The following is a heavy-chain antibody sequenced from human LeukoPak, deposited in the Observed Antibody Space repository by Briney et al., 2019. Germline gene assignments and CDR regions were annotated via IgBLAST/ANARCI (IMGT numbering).Heavy chain of an antibody. Sequence: ASVKVSCKASGYTFTNYGISWVRQAPEQGLEWMGWISAYNGNTYYAQKLQGRVTVTTDTSTSTAYMALRNLRSDDTAVYYCARDRVFGAYGMDVWGQGTTVTVSS. CDR1: GYTFTNYG. V-gene: IGHV1-18*01. J-gene: IGHJ6*02. CDR2: ISAYNGNT. D-gene: IGHD3-10*01. CDR3: ARDRVFGAYGMDV.